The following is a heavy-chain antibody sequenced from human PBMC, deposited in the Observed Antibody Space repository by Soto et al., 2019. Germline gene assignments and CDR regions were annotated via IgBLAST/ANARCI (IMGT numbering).Heavy chain of an antibody. CDR2: IWYDGSNK. CDR3: AREGLRRGYSSSGDYYYGMDV. J-gene: IGHJ6*02. D-gene: IGHD6-13*01. CDR1: GFTFSSYG. V-gene: IGHV3-33*01. Sequence: QVQLVEPGGGVVQPGRSLRLSCAASGFTFSSYGMHWVRQAPGKGLEWVAVIWYDGSNKYYADSVKGRFTISRDNSKNTLYLQMNSLRAEDTAVYYCAREGLRRGYSSSGDYYYGMDVWGQGTTVTVSS.